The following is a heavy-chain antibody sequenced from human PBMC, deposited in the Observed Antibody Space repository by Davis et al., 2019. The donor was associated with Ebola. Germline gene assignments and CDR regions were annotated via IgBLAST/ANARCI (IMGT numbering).Heavy chain of an antibody. Sequence: GGSLRLSCAASGFTFSSYEMNWVRQAPGKGLEWVSYISSSGSTIYYADSVKGRFTISRDNAKNSLYLQMNSLRAEDTAVYYCARKIGIGGVIVGDAFDIWGQGTMVTVSS. CDR1: GFTFSSYE. CDR2: ISSSGSTI. J-gene: IGHJ3*02. CDR3: ARKIGIGGVIVGDAFDI. D-gene: IGHD3-16*02. V-gene: IGHV3-48*03.